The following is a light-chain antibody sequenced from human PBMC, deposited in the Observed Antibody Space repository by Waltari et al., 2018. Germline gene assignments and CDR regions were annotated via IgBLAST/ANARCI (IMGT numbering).Light chain of an antibody. CDR1: QSVSRY. V-gene: IGKV3-11*01. CDR3: QQRSNWPIT. CDR2: DAS. J-gene: IGKJ5*01. Sequence: EIVLTQSPATLSLSPGERATLSCRASQSVSRYFAWYQQNPGQAPRLLIYDASNRATGIPARFSGSGSGTDFTITISSLEPEDFAVYYCQQRSNWPITFGQGTRLEIK.